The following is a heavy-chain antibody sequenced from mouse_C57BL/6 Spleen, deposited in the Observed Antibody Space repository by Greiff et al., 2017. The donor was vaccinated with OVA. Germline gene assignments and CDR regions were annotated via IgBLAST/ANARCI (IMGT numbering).Heavy chain of an antibody. Sequence: QVQLQQSGPELVKPGASVKLSCKASGYTFTSYDITWVKQRPGQGLEWIGWIYPRDGSTKYNEKFKGKATLTVDTSSSTAYMELHSLTSEDSAVYFCARKGDYYGSSYGLFDYWGQGTTLTVSS. CDR3: ARKGDYYGSSYGLFDY. CDR2: IYPRDGST. CDR1: GYTFTSYD. J-gene: IGHJ2*01. V-gene: IGHV1-85*01. D-gene: IGHD1-1*01.